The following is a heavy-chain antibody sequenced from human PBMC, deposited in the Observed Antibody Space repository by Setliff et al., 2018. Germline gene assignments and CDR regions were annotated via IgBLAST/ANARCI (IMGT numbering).Heavy chain of an antibody. CDR2: ISAYTGKT. Sequence: ASVKVSCKAADYTFLSYGLSWVRQAPGQGLEWMGWISAYTGKTDYAQNFQGRVTMTTDTSTSTAYMELRSLRSDDTAVYYCALEEYTSRWTKRFDPWGQGTLVTVSS. CDR3: ALEEYTSRWTKRFDP. D-gene: IGHD6-13*01. V-gene: IGHV1-18*01. CDR1: DYTFLSYG. J-gene: IGHJ5*02.